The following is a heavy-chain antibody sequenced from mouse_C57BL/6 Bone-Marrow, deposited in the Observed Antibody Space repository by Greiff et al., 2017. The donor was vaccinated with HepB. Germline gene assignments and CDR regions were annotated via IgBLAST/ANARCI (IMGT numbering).Heavy chain of an antibody. CDR3: ARDSPDY. CDR2: ISYDGSN. J-gene: IGHJ4*01. Sequence: EVQLKESGPGLVKPSQSLSLTCSVTGYSITSGYYWNWIRQFPGNKLEWMGYISYDGSNNYNPSLKNRISITRDTSKNQFFLKLNSVTTEDTATYYCARDSPDYWGQGTSVTVSS. V-gene: IGHV3-6*01. CDR1: GYSITSGYY.